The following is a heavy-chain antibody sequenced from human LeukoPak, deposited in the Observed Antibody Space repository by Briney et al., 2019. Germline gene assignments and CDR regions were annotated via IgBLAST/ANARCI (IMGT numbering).Heavy chain of an antibody. D-gene: IGHD2-2*01. CDR3: ARANFLYCSSTTCLFDC. Sequence: ASVKVSCKASGYTFTDYYMHWVRQAPGQGFEWMGWINPNDGDTNYAQKFQGRVTMTRDTSISTAHMEVSRLRSDDTAVYYCARANFLYCSSTTCLFDCWGQGTLVTVSS. J-gene: IGHJ4*02. V-gene: IGHV1-2*02. CDR2: INPNDGDT. CDR1: GYTFTDYY.